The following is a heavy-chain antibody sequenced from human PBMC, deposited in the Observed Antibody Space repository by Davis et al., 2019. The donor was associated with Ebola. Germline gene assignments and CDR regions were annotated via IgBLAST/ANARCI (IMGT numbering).Heavy chain of an antibody. CDR3: ARGRSSSWYQHFDY. Sequence: PSETLSLTCTVSGGSISSYYWSWIRQPPGKGLEWIGYIYYSGSTNYNPSLKSRVTISVDTSKNQFSLKLSSVTAADTAVYYCARGRSSSWYQHFDYWGQGTLVTVSS. J-gene: IGHJ4*02. CDR2: IYYSGST. D-gene: IGHD6-13*01. CDR1: GGSISSYY. V-gene: IGHV4-59*01.